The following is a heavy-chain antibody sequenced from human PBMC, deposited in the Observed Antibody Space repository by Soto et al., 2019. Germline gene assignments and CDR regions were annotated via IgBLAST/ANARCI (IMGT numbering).Heavy chain of an antibody. CDR2: ISGSGGST. CDR3: AQGSSGWYERFDY. CDR1: GFTFSSYA. V-gene: IGHV3-23*01. J-gene: IGHJ4*02. Sequence: EVQLLESGGGLVQPGGSLRLSCAASGFTFSSYAMSWVRQAPGKGLEWVSAISGSGGSTYYADSVKGRFTISRDNSKNTLYLQMNSLRAEATAVYYCAQGSSGWYERFDYWGQGTLVTVSS. D-gene: IGHD6-19*01.